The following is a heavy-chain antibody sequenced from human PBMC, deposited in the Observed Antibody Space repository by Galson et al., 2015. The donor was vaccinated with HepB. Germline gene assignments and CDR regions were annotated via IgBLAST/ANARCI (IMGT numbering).Heavy chain of an antibody. J-gene: IGHJ3*01. CDR2: IIPIFRTP. CDR1: GGSFSTYA. Sequence: SVKVSCKASGGSFSTYAVNWVRQAPGQGLEWMGGIIPIFRTPSYAEELQGRVTITADKSTSTVHMELSRLTSEDTALYYCARDRRHRSPFGMGGYDAFDVWGQGTMVTVSP. D-gene: IGHD3-3*01. V-gene: IGHV1-69*06. CDR3: ARDRRHRSPFGMGGYDAFDV.